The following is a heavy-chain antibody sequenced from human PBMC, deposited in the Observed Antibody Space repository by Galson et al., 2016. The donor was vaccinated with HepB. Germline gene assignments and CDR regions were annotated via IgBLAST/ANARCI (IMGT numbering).Heavy chain of an antibody. J-gene: IGHJ4*02. D-gene: IGHD3/OR15-3a*01. V-gene: IGHV3-23*01. CDR2: ISDSGLTT. CDR3: AKGGYYDFWTEYLIGY. CDR1: GFTFSNCV. Sequence: SLRLSCAASGFTFSNCVMNWVRQAPGKGLEWVSGISDSGLTTYYADSVKGRFTISRDNSQRTLHLQMNSLRAEDTAGYYCAKGGYYDFWTEYLIGYWGQGTLLTGSS.